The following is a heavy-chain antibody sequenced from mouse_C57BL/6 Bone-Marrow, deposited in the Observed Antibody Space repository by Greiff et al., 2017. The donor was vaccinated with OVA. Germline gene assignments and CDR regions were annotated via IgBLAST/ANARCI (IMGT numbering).Heavy chain of an antibody. CDR2: TDPSDSYT. CDR1: GYTFTSYW. J-gene: IGHJ4*01. V-gene: IGHV1-69*01. CDR3: ARDYGSSYDGYYAMDY. Sequence: VQLQQPGAELVMPGASVKLSCKASGYTFTSYWLHWVKQRPGQGLEWIGETDPSDSYTNYNQKFKGKSTLTVDKSSSPAYMQLSSLTSEDSAVYYCARDYGSSYDGYYAMDYWGQGTSVTVSS. D-gene: IGHD1-1*01.